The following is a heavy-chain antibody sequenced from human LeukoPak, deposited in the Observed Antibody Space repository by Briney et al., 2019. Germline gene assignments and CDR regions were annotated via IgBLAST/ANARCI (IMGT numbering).Heavy chain of an antibody. CDR1: GGSISSGGYY. Sequence: PSQTLSLTCTVSGGSISSGGYYWSWIRQPPGKGLEWIGYIYQSGSTYHNPSLKSRVTISVNTSKNQFSLKLSSVTAADTAVYYCARGRRTSRYSSSWGSDAFDIWGQGTMVTVSS. V-gene: IGHV4-30-2*01. D-gene: IGHD6-13*01. J-gene: IGHJ3*02. CDR3: ARGRRTSRYSSSWGSDAFDI. CDR2: IYQSGST.